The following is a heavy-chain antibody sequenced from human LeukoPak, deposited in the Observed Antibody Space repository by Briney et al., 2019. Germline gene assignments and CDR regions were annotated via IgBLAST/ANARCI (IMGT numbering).Heavy chain of an antibody. CDR3: ARWHMNSQDV. CDR1: DGSISYYY. J-gene: IGHJ6*02. V-gene: IGHV4-4*07. CDR2: IYVGRST. D-gene: IGHD4-23*01. Sequence: PSETLSLTCTVSDGSISYYYWSWIRQPAGKGLEWIGRIYVGRSTNYSPSLKSRVSMSLDKSKNQLSLKLISVSAADTAVYYCARWHMNSQDVWGRGTAVTVS.